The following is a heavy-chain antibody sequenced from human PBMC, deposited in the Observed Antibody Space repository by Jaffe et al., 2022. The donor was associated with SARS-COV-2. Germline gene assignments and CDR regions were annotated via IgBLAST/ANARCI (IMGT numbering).Heavy chain of an antibody. Sequence: QVQLQESGPGLVKPSQTLSLTCTVSGGSISSGDYYWTWMRQPAGKGLEWIARTHSSGKTYYSPSLKSRVTISVDTSKNRFSLNLSSVTAADTAVYYCASLGAMDVWGQGTTVTVSS. V-gene: IGHV4-61*02. CDR3: ASLGAMDV. J-gene: IGHJ6*02. CDR1: GGSISSGDYY. D-gene: IGHD3-16*01. CDR2: THSSGKT.